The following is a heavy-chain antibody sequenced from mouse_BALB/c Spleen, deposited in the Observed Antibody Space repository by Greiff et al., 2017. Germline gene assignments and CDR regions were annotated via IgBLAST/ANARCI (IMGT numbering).Heavy chain of an antibody. D-gene: IGHD1-1*01. CDR3: ARDYYGSSLWFAY. CDR2: IWSGGST. J-gene: IGHJ3*01. Sequence: QVQLQQSGPGLVQPSQSLSITCTVSGFSLTSYGVHWVRQSPGKGLEWLGVIWSGGSTDYNAAFISRLSISKDNSKSQVFFKMNSLQANDTAIYYCARDYYGSSLWFAYWGQGTLVTVSA. CDR1: GFSLTSYG. V-gene: IGHV2-2*02.